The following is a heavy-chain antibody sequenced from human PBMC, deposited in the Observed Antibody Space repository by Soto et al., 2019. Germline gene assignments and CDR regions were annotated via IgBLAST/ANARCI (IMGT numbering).Heavy chain of an antibody. V-gene: IGHV4-31*02. J-gene: IGHJ5*02. CDR3: ARVQRYSYTNWFDP. CDR2: IYYSGST. Sequence: QAQLQESGPGLVKPSQTLSLTCSVSGDSISSAIYYWSWIRQHPGKGLEWIGNIYYSGSTYYNPSLKHRVTISGDTSKNQFSLKVNSVTAADTAVYYCARVQRYSYTNWFDPWGQGTLVTVSS. CDR1: GDSISSAIYY. D-gene: IGHD5-18*01.